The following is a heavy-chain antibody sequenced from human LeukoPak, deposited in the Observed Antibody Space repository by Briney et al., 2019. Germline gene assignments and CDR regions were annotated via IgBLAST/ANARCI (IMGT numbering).Heavy chain of an antibody. Sequence: GASVKVSCKASGGTFSSYAINWVRQATGQGLEWMGWMNPNSGNTGYAQKFQGRVTITRNTSISTAYMELSSLRSEDTAVYYCARGRLEIAVAGTYYYYYYMDVWGKGTTVTVSS. D-gene: IGHD6-19*01. V-gene: IGHV1-8*03. CDR2: MNPNSGNT. CDR3: ARGRLEIAVAGTYYYYYYMDV. J-gene: IGHJ6*03. CDR1: GGTFSSYA.